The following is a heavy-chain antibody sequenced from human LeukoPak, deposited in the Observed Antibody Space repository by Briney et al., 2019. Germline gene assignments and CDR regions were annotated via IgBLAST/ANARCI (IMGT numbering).Heavy chain of an antibody. CDR1: GYTFTGYY. V-gene: IGHV1-2*06. CDR3: ASLGPYCSSTSCYRFGPYYYYMDV. Sequence: ASVKVSCKASGYTFTGYYMHWVRQAPGQGLEWMGRINPNSGGTNYAQKFRGRVTMTRDTSISTAYMELSRLRSDDTAVYYCASLGPYCSSTSCYRFGPYYYYMDVWGKGTTVTVFS. D-gene: IGHD2-2*02. CDR2: INPNSGGT. J-gene: IGHJ6*03.